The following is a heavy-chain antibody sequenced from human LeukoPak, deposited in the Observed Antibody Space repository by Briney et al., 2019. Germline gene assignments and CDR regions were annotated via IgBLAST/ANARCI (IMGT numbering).Heavy chain of an antibody. CDR2: IYPGDSDT. CDR1: GYGFATYW. CDR3: ARLGGESYYDSSGYYYAWLDP. D-gene: IGHD3-22*01. J-gene: IGHJ5*02. Sequence: GESLKISCKGSGYGFATYWIGWVRQMPGKGLEWMALIYPGDSDTRYSPSFQGQVTISADKSISTAYLQWSSLKASDTAMYYCARLGGESYYDSSGYYYAWLDPWGQGTLVTVSS. V-gene: IGHV5-51*01.